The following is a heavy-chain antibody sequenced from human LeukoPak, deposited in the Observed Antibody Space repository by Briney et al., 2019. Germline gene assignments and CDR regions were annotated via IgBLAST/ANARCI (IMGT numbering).Heavy chain of an antibody. J-gene: IGHJ6*02. CDR2: ISYDGSNK. V-gene: IGHV3-30*03. CDR1: GFTFSSYG. CDR3: AIDGYSSSWYAYYYYGMDV. D-gene: IGHD6-13*01. Sequence: GGSLRLSYAASGFTFSSYGMHWVRQAPGKGLEWVAVISYDGSNKYYADSVKGRFTISRDNSKNTLYLQMNSLRAEDTAVYYCAIDGYSSSWYAYYYYGMDVWGQGTTVTVSS.